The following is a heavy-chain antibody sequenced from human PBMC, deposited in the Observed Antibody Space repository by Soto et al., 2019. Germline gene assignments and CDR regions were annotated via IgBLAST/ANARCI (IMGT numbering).Heavy chain of an antibody. Sequence: EVQLVESGGGLVQPGRSLRLSCLGTGFRVGDYVVSWFRQAPGKGLEWVGIIRSKAYGGTTEYAASVKGRFTISRDDSKNIAYLQMNSLRIEDTALYYCSRVGDIVVSDAVDIWGQGTMVIVSS. J-gene: IGHJ3*02. CDR3: SRVGDIVVSDAVDI. D-gene: IGHD3-16*01. CDR2: IRSKAYGGTT. V-gene: IGHV3-49*03. CDR1: GFRVGDYV.